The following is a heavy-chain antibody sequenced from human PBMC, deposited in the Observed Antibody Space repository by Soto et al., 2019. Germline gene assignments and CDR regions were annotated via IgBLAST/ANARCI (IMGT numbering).Heavy chain of an antibody. V-gene: IGHV4-31*03. CDR3: AREQQLVFNWFDP. D-gene: IGHD6-13*01. J-gene: IGHJ5*02. CDR1: GGSISSGGYY. CDR2: IYYSGST. Sequence: PSETLSLTCTDSGGSISSGGYYWSWIRQHPGKGLEWIGYIYYSGSTYYNPSLKSRVTISVDTSKNQFSLKLSSVTAADTAVYYCAREQQLVFNWFDPWGQGTLVTVSS.